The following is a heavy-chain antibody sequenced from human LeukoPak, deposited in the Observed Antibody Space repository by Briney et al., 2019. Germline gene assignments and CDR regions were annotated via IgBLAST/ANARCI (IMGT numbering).Heavy chain of an antibody. CDR3: ARSDQPGGDYCSSTSCYLGWFDP. D-gene: IGHD2-2*01. Sequence: GGSLRLSCAASGFTFSGYSMNWVRQAPGKGLEWVSSISSSSSYIYYADSVKGRFTISRDNAKNSLHLQMNSLRAEDTAVYYCARSDQPGGDYCSSTSCYLGWFDPWGQGTLVTVSS. CDR1: GFTFSGYS. CDR2: ISSSSSYI. V-gene: IGHV3-21*01. J-gene: IGHJ5*02.